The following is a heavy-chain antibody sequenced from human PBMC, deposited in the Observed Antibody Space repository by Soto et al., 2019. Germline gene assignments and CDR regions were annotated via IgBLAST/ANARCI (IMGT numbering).Heavy chain of an antibody. Sequence: QVQLVESGGGVVQPGRSLRLSCAASGFTFSSYGMHWVRQAPGKGLEWVAVISYDGSNKYYADSVKGRFTISRDNSKNTLYLQMNSLRAEDTAVYYCAKDVAAAAHDWVYWGQGTLVTVSS. CDR2: ISYDGSNK. D-gene: IGHD6-13*01. J-gene: IGHJ4*02. CDR1: GFTFSSYG. CDR3: AKDVAAAAHDWVY. V-gene: IGHV3-30*18.